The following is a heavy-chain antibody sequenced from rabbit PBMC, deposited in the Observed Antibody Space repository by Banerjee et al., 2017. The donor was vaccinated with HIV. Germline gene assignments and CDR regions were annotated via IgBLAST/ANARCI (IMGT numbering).Heavy chain of an antibody. Sequence: QEQLVESGGGLVQPGGSLKLSCKASGFDFSSYGVSWVRQAPGKGLEWIGYIDPVFGSTYYASWVNGRFTISSHNAQNTLYLQLNSLTAADTATYFCVRDPYYSSGWGRLDLWGPGTLVTVS. D-gene: IGHD4-1*01. V-gene: IGHV1S47*01. CDR2: IDPVFGST. CDR3: VRDPYYSSGWGRLDL. CDR1: GFDFSSYG. J-gene: IGHJ3*01.